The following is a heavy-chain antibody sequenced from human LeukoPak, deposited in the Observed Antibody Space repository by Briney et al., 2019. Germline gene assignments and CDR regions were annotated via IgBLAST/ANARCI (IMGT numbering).Heavy chain of an antibody. CDR3: ARGAAVFYFDY. CDR1: GFTFSSYS. CDR2: ISSSSSYI. D-gene: IGHD6-13*01. V-gene: IGHV3-21*01. J-gene: IGHJ4*02. Sequence: GGSLRLSCAASGFTFSSYSMNWVRQAPGKGLEWVSSISSSSSYIYYADSVKGRFTISRDNAKNSLYLQMNSLRAEDTAVYYCARGAAVFYFDYWGQGTLVTVSS.